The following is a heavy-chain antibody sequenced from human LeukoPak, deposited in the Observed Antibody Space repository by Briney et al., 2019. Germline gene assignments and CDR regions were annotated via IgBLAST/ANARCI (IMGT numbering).Heavy chain of an antibody. J-gene: IGHJ4*02. Sequence: SETLSLTCTVSGGSISSGDYYWSWVRQPPGKGLEWIGEIYHSGSTNYNPSLKSRFTISVDKSKNQFSLKLTSVTAADTAVYYCARSAIAVAGGRNFDYWGQGTLVTVSS. CDR2: IYHSGST. CDR1: GGSISSGDYY. V-gene: IGHV4-4*02. CDR3: ARSAIAVAGGRNFDY. D-gene: IGHD6-19*01.